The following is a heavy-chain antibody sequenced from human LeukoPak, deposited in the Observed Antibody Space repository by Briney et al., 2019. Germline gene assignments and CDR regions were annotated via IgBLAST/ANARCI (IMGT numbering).Heavy chain of an antibody. CDR2: IRSKRYGGAT. J-gene: IGHJ6*03. Sequence: GGSLRLSCTASGFTFGDYAMSWFRQAPGKGLEWVGFIRSKRYGGATEYAASVKGRFTISRDDSKSIAYLQMNSLKTEDTAMYYCSRDQLGGGPDDYYYYYMDVWGKGTTVTVSS. CDR1: GFTFGDYA. V-gene: IGHV3-49*03. D-gene: IGHD4-23*01. CDR3: SRDQLGGGPDDYYYYYMDV.